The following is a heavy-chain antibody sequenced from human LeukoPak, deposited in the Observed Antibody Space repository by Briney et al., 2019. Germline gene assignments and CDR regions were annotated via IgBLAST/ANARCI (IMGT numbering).Heavy chain of an antibody. CDR3: AKDLGLEIGAYYYMDV. V-gene: IGHV3-33*06. D-gene: IGHD3-3*01. CDR1: GFTFSSYG. Sequence: GGSLRLSCAASGFTFSSYGMHWVRQAPGKGLEWVAVIWYDGSNKYYADSVKGRFTISRDNSKNALYLQMNSLRAEDTAVYYCAKDLGLEIGAYYYMDVWGKGTTVTVS. J-gene: IGHJ6*03. CDR2: IWYDGSNK.